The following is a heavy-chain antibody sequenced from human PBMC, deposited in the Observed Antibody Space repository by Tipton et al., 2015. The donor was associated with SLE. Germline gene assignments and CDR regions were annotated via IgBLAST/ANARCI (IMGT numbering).Heavy chain of an antibody. D-gene: IGHD6-25*01. V-gene: IGHV1-18*01. CDR2: ISTYNAKT. J-gene: IGHJ4*02. CDR3: ARETRGSADYFDY. CDR1: GYSFTSYA. Sequence: VQLVQSGAEVKKPGASVKVSCKASGYSFTSYAISWVRQAPGQGLEWMGWISTYNAKTNYPQKLQGRVTMTTDTSTSTVYMELTSLRSDDTAVYYCARETRGSADYFDYWGQGTLVTVSS.